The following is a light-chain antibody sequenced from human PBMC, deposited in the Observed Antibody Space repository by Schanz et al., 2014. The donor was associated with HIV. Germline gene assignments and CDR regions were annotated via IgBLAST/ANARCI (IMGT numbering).Light chain of an antibody. J-gene: IGKJ1*01. CDR1: QSMGDW. CDR3: QQGSSFPRT. CDR2: KAS. Sequence: DIQMTQSPSTLSASVGDIVTIPCRASQSMGDWLAWYQHKPGKAPKFLIRKASRLESGVPSRFSGSGSGTDFTLTISSLQPEDFATYYCQQGSSFPRTFGQGTKVQIK. V-gene: IGKV1-5*03.